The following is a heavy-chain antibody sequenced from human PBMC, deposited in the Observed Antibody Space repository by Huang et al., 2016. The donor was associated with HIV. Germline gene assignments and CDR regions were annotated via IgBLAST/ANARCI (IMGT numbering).Heavy chain of an antibody. D-gene: IGHD2-21*02. CDR1: GFAFSDYG. CDR3: ARVDSTANMMGVDL. J-gene: IGHJ4*02. CDR2: ISIDVNYI. Sequence: EVQLVESGGGQVHPGGSLRLSCAVSGFAFSDYGMNWVRQAPGKGLEWVASISIDVNYIYYADSVKGRFTISRDNAKNSLSLQINILGAEDTAVYYCARVDSTANMMGVDLWGRGTLVTVFS. V-gene: IGHV3-21*02.